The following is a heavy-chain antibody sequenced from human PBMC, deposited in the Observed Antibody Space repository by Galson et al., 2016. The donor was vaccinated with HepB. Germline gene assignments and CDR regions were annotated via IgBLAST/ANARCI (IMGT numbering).Heavy chain of an antibody. CDR1: GYTFASYD. CDR2: INPSSGDT. V-gene: IGHV1-8*01. J-gene: IGHJ4*02. Sequence: SCKASGYTFASYDISWVRQAPGQGLEWMGWINPSSGDTGYAQKFQARVTMTRNTLINTAYMELRSLRFDDTAVYYCARVLRRGYSNYDANWGQGTLVTVSS. D-gene: IGHD5-12*01. CDR3: ARVLRRGYSNYDAN.